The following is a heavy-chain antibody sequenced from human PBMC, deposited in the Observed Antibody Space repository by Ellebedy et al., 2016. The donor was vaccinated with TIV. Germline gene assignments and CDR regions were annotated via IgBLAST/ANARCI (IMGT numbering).Heavy chain of an antibody. V-gene: IGHV3-23*01. CDR2: ISSTGSRT. D-gene: IGHD6-19*01. CDR3: AKVRGGGTDSSAPRYYFDY. CDR1: GFTFSSYA. J-gene: IGHJ4*02. Sequence: PGGSLRLSCAASGFTFSSYAMSWVRQAPGKGLEWVSTISSTGSRTYYANSVEGRFIISRDNSKRTLYLQMNSLRAEDTAVYYCAKVRGGGTDSSAPRYYFDYWGLGTLVTVSS.